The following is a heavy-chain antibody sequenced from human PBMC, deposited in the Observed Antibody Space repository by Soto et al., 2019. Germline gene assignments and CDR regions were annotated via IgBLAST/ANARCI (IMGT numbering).Heavy chain of an antibody. CDR3: ARIAYFDSTGYYYYFDY. V-gene: IGHV4-38-2*01. CDR2: WYRSGVT. Sequence: SETLSLTCLVSGYSISKGYFLGWIRQPPGKGLEWIDSWYRSGVTYYNPSLNGRVTMSVDTSKNQFSLQLSSVTAADMAVYYCARIAYFDSTGYYYYFDYWGQGALVTV. CDR1: GYSISKGYF. D-gene: IGHD3-22*01. J-gene: IGHJ4*02.